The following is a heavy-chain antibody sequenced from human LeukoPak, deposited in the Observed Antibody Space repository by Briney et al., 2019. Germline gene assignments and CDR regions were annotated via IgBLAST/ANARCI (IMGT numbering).Heavy chain of an antibody. CDR1: GFTFNNYG. V-gene: IGHV3-7*01. Sequence: GGSPRLSCAASGFTFNNYGIHWVRQAPGKGLEWVANIKQDGSEKYYVDSVKGRFTISRDNAKNSLYLQMNSLRAEDTAVYYCARVTYQLLDEAFDYWGQGTLVTVSS. CDR2: IKQDGSEK. D-gene: IGHD2-2*01. CDR3: ARVTYQLLDEAFDY. J-gene: IGHJ4*02.